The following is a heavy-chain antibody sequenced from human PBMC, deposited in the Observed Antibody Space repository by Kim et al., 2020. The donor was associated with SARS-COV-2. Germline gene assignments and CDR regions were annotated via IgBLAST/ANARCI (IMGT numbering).Heavy chain of an antibody. CDR2: ISSSSSYI. J-gene: IGHJ6*02. Sequence: GGSLRLSCAASGFTFSSYSMNWVRQAPGKGLEWVSSISSSSSYIYYADSVKGRFTISRDNAKNSLYLQMNSLRAEDTAVYYCARDRAVRGVMIYYGMDVWGQGTTVTVSS. V-gene: IGHV3-21*01. D-gene: IGHD3-10*01. CDR3: ARDRAVRGVMIYYGMDV. CDR1: GFTFSSYS.